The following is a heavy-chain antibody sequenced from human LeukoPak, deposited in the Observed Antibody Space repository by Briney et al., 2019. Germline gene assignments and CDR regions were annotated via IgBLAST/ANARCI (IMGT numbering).Heavy chain of an antibody. CDR2: IIPIFGTA. Sequence: ASVKVSCKASGGTFSSYAISWVRQAPGRGLEWMGGIIPIFGTANYAQKLQGRVTINADRSTGTASMEVSSLRSEDRAVYYCARPQYYDFWSGYCPFDYWGQGTLVTVSS. J-gene: IGHJ4*02. D-gene: IGHD3-3*01. CDR3: ARPQYYDFWSGYCPFDY. CDR1: GGTFSSYA. V-gene: IGHV1-69*06.